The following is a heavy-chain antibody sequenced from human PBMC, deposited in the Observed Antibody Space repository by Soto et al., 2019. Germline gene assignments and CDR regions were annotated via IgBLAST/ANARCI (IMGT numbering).Heavy chain of an antibody. J-gene: IGHJ4*02. CDR3: ARHPMVRDFDCLLYYDS. Sequence: SETLSLTCTVSGGSITNSNYYWGWIRQPPGQGLEWIGSLYYSGSTYYNPSLKSRVTVSVDTSKNQFSLKLRSVTAADTAVYYCARHPMVRDFDCLLYYDSWGQGTLVTVSS. CDR1: GGSITNSNYY. D-gene: IGHD3-9*01. CDR2: LYYSGST. V-gene: IGHV4-39*01.